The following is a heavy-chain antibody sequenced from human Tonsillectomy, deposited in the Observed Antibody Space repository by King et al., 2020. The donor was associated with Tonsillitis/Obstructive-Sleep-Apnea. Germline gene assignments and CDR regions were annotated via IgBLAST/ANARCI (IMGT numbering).Heavy chain of an antibody. V-gene: IGHV4-59*01. D-gene: IGHD3-3*01. Sequence: QLQESGPGLVKPSETLSLTCTVSGGSISSYYWSWIRQPPGKGLEWIGYIYYSGSHNYNPSLKSRVTISVDTSKNQFSLKLSSVTAADTAVYYCARGMEGYDFWSGYPPPYYYYYYMDVWGKGTTVTVSS. CDR3: ARGMEGYDFWSGYPPPYYYYYYMDV. CDR1: GGSISSYY. J-gene: IGHJ6*03. CDR2: IYYSGSH.